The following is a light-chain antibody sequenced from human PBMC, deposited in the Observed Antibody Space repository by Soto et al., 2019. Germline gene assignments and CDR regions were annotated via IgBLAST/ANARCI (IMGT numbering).Light chain of an antibody. J-gene: IGLJ2*01. CDR3: SSDAGTSREVI. CDR1: GDDVGGHDF. CDR2: GDT. Sequence: QSALTQPPSASGSPGQSVTISCTGTGDDVGGHDFVSWYQHHPGRAPKLVIYGDTKRPSGVPARFSGSRSGDTASLTLSGLQAEDEADYYCSSDAGTSREVIFGGGTKLTVL. V-gene: IGLV2-8*01.